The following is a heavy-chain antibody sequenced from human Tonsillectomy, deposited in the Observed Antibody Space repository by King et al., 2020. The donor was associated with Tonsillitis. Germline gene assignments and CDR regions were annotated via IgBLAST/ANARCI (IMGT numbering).Heavy chain of an antibody. Sequence: MQLVQSGAEVKKPGSSVKVSCKASGGTFNNYAISWVRQAPGQGLEWMGGIIPGLGTVNYAQKFQGRVTITADESTSTAYMELSSLRSEDTAVYYCARGDQPPSDYWGEGTLVTVSS. V-gene: IGHV1-69*01. CDR3: ARGDQPPSDY. D-gene: IGHD2-2*01. CDR1: GGTFNNYA. J-gene: IGHJ4*02. CDR2: IIPGLGTV.